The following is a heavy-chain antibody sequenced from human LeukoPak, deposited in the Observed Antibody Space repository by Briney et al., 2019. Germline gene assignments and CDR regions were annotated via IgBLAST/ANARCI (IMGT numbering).Heavy chain of an antibody. CDR3: AREVEYYYYMDV. V-gene: IGHV1-69*04. D-gene: IGHD1-26*01. CDR2: IIPILGIA. Sequence: SVKVSCKASEGTFSSYAISWVRQAPGQGLEWMGRIIPILGIANYAQKFQGRVTMTRDTSISTAYMELSRLRSDDTAVYYCAREVEYYYYMDVWGKGTTVTVSS. CDR1: EGTFSSYA. J-gene: IGHJ6*03.